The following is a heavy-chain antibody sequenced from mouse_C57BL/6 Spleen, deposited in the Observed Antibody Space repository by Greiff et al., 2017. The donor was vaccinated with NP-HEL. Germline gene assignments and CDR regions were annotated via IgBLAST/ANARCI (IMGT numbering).Heavy chain of an antibody. CDR1: GYAFTNYL. D-gene: IGHD2-1*01. CDR3: ARGGYGNYYFDD. Sequence: QVQLQQSGAELVRPGTSVKVSCKASGYAFTNYLIVWVKQRPGQGLEWIGVINPGSGGTNYNEKFKGKATLTADKSSSTAYMQLSRLTSEDSAVYFCARGGYGNYYFDDWGQGTTLTVST. J-gene: IGHJ2*01. CDR2: INPGSGGT. V-gene: IGHV1-54*01.